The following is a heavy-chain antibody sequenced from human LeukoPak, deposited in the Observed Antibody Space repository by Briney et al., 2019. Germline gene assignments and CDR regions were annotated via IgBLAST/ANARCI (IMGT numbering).Heavy chain of an antibody. CDR3: VRGHSRSSILDLDY. D-gene: IGHD6-13*01. Sequence: GASVKVSCKASGYTFSDYYMHWVRQAPGQGLEWMGWINLNSGGTNSAQRFQGRVTMTRDTSISTAYMEVSRLISDDTAVYYCVRGHSRSSILDLDYWGQGTLVSVST. V-gene: IGHV1-2*02. CDR1: GYTFSDYY. J-gene: IGHJ4*02. CDR2: INLNSGGT.